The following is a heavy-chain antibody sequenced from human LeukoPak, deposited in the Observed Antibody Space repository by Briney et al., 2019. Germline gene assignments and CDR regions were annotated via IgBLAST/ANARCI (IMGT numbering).Heavy chain of an antibody. CDR2: IIPIFGTA. J-gene: IGHJ4*02. CDR1: GGTFSSYA. Sequence: VASVKVSCKASGGTFSSYAISWVRQAPGQGLEWMGGIIPIFGTANYAQKFQGRVTITADESTSTAYMELSSLRSEDTAVYYCARVKTRKHDYRDYYFDYWGQGTLVTVSS. V-gene: IGHV1-69*01. CDR3: ARVKTRKHDYRDYYFDY. D-gene: IGHD4-11*01.